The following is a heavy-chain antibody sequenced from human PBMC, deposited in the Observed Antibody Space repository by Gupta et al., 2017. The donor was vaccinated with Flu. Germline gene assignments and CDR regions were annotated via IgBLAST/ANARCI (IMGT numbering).Heavy chain of an antibody. CDR2: INHGGSA. Sequence: QEQVQQWGAGLLKPSETLSLTCAVYDWSFSGSYWSWIRQAPGKGLEWIGEINHGGSANYNPSLKSRVTISLDTSKKQFSLKLSSVTAADTAVYYCARGGLGIIMWYFDLWGRGTPVTVS. V-gene: IGHV4-34*01. CDR3: ARGGLGIIMWYFDL. CDR1: DWSFSGSY. J-gene: IGHJ2*01. D-gene: IGHD3-16*01.